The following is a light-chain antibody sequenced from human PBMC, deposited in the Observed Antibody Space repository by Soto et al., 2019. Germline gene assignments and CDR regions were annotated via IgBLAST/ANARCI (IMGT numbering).Light chain of an antibody. CDR3: QQRSNWPIT. CDR1: QSVSSY. V-gene: IGKV3-11*01. Sequence: EIVLTQSQDTLSLSPVERSTLYCRASQSVSSYLAWYQQKPGQAPRLLIYDASNRATGIPARFSGSVSGTDFTLTISSLEPEDSAVYYCQQRSNWPITFGQGTRLEIK. J-gene: IGKJ5*01. CDR2: DAS.